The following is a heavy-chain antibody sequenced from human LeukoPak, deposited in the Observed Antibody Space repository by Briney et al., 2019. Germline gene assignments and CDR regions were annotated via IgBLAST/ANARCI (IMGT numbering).Heavy chain of an antibody. D-gene: IGHD1-1*01. J-gene: IGHJ4*02. CDR2: IHNSGST. Sequence: PSETLSLTCTVSGGSISNYYWSWIRQTPGKGLEWIGYIHNSGSTKYNPSLKSPVSISVDPSKNQFPLKVISVTAADTAVNYCARGGGWGNWNDAVDYWGQGTLVTVSS. CDR3: ARGGGWGNWNDAVDY. CDR1: GGSISNYY. V-gene: IGHV4-59*01.